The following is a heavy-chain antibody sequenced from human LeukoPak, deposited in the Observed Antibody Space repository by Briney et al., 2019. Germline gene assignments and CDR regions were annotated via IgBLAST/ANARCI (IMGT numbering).Heavy chain of an antibody. CDR2: VISKTDGGTT. V-gene: IGHV3-15*01. Sequence: KPGGSLRLSCAASGFTFSNAWMSWVRQAPGKGLEWVGRVISKTDGGTTDYAAPVKGRFTISRDDSKNTPYLQMNSLKTEDTAAYYSTTQADYWGQGTLVTVSS. J-gene: IGHJ4*02. CDR1: GFTFSNAW. CDR3: TTQADY.